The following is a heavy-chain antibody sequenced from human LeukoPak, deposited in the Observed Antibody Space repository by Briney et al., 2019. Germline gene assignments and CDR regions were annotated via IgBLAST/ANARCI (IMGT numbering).Heavy chain of an antibody. CDR3: ARTYSSSWDAFDI. V-gene: IGHV3-30-3*01. CDR2: ISYDGSNK. J-gene: IGHJ3*02. CDR1: GFTFSSYA. Sequence: PGGSLRLSCAASGFTFSSYAMHWVRQAPGKGLEWVAVISYDGSNKYYADSVKGRFTISRDNSKNTLYLQMNSLRAEDTAVYYCARTYSSSWDAFDIWGQGTMVTVSS. D-gene: IGHD6-13*01.